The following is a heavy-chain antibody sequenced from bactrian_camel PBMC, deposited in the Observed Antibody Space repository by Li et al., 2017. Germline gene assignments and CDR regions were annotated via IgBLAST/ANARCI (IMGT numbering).Heavy chain of an antibody. Sequence: HVQLVESGGGSVQAGETLTLSCTANGFTFDDADVGWYRQTPGYECEVVSIISSDGSTYYADSVKGRFTISQDNAKNTVYLQMHSLKPEDTAVYYCAVLDREVDCYSYASQRQGTQVTVS. CDR1: GFTFDDAD. CDR2: IISSDGST. V-gene: IGHV3S63*01. D-gene: IGHD1*01. J-gene: IGHJ4*01.